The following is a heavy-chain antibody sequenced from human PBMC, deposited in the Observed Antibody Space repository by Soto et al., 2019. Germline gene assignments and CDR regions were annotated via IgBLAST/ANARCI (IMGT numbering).Heavy chain of an antibody. CDR1: GGTFSSYA. J-gene: IGHJ6*02. CDR2: IIPIFGTA. V-gene: IGHV1-69*13. D-gene: IGHD3-10*01. Sequence: SVKVSCKASGGTFSSYAISWVRQAPGQGLEWMRGIIPIFGTANYAQKFQGRVTITADESTSTAYMELSSLRSEDTAVYYCASSYGSGSYYRGMTYYYYGMDVWGQGTTVTVSS. CDR3: ASSYGSGSYYRGMTYYYYGMDV.